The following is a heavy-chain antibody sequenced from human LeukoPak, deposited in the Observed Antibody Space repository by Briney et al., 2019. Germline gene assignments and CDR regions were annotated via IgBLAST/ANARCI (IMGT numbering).Heavy chain of an antibody. CDR3: ARAGGHRNGGYDY. Sequence: GGSLRLSCAASGFTFDDYAMNWVRQAPGKGLEWVSYIRNSTNAIYYADSVRGRFTISRDNAKNSLYLQMNSLRAEDTAVYYCARAGGHRNGGYDYWGQGTLVTVSS. CDR2: IRNSTNAI. V-gene: IGHV3-48*04. D-gene: IGHD5-12*01. J-gene: IGHJ4*02. CDR1: GFTFDDYA.